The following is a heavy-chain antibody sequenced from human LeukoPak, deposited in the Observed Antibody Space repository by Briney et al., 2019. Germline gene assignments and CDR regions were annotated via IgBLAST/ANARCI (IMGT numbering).Heavy chain of an antibody. CDR2: INHSGNR. D-gene: IGHD3-22*01. Sequence: SETLSLTCAVYGGSVSGHNWSWIRQSPGKGLEWIGEINHSGNRNYNPSLKYRVTISVDTFKNQFSLRLSSMTAADTAVYYCARGVVVISRLRDWGQGTLVTVSS. CDR1: GGSVSGHN. J-gene: IGHJ4*02. V-gene: IGHV4-34*01. CDR3: ARGVVVISRLRD.